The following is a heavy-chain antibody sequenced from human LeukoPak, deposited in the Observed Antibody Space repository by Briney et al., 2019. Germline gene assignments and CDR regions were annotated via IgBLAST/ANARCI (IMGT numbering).Heavy chain of an antibody. D-gene: IGHD2-2*01. Sequence: GGSLRLSCATSGFTFDDYGMTWVRQAPGKGLEWVSGINWNGGSTGYADSVKGRFTISRDNAKNSLYLQMNSLRVEDTALYYCARDGWMPGGFDPWGQGTLVTVSS. V-gene: IGHV3-20*04. CDR2: INWNGGST. J-gene: IGHJ5*02. CDR3: ARDGWMPGGFDP. CDR1: GFTFDDYG.